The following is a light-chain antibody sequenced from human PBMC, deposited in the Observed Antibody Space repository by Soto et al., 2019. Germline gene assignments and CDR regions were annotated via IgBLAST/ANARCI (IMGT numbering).Light chain of an antibody. Sequence: EIVLTQSPGTLSLSPGERATLSCRASQSVSSSYLAWYQQKPGQAPRLLIYGASSRATGIPDRFSGSGSGTDFPLTISRLEPEDFAVYYCQQHGTSTPLPCGQGTRLAIK. CDR3: QQHGTSTPLP. J-gene: IGKJ5*01. V-gene: IGKV3-20*01. CDR1: QSVSSSY. CDR2: GAS.